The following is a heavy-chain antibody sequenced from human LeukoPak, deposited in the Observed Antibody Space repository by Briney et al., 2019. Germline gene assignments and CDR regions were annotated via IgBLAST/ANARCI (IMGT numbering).Heavy chain of an antibody. J-gene: IGHJ4*02. D-gene: IGHD2-15*01. CDR3: AKKGGYCNGDSCYSPFDH. V-gene: IGHV3-23*01. Sequence: GGSLRLSCAASGFTFSTYALTWVRQAPGEGLDWVSTISVSGASTYYADSVKGRFTISRDNSRNTLYLQMNSLRAEDTAVYYCAKKGGYCNGDSCYSPFDHWGQGTLVTVSS. CDR2: ISVSGAST. CDR1: GFTFSTYA.